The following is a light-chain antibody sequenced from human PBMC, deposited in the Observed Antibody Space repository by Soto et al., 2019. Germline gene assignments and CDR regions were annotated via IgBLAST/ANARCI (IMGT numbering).Light chain of an antibody. CDR3: SSYTASNTYV. CDR1: DSDVGGYSY. CDR2: DVS. J-gene: IGLJ1*01. Sequence: QSALTQPASVSGSPGQSIAISCTGTDSDVGGYSYVSWYQQYPGKAPKLIIYDVSNRPSGVSDRFSGSKSGNTASLTISGLQAEDEADYYCSSYTASNTYVFGSETNATVL. V-gene: IGLV2-14*01.